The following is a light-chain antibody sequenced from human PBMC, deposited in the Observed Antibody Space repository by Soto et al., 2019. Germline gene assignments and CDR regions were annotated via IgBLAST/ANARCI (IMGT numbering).Light chain of an antibody. CDR1: SSDVGGYNY. CDR3: SSYTSSSTPLV. J-gene: IGLJ1*01. V-gene: IGLV2-14*01. Sequence: QSALTQPASVSGSPGQSITISCTGTSSDVGGYNYVSWYQQHPGKAPKLMIYDVSNRTSGVSNRFSGSKSGNTASLTISGLQAEDEADYYCSSYTSSSTPLVFGTGTKLTV. CDR2: DVS.